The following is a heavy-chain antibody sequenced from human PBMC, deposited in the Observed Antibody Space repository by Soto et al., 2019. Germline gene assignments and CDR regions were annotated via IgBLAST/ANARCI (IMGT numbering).Heavy chain of an antibody. CDR1: GGSFSGYY. V-gene: IGHV4-34*01. CDR2: INHSGST. J-gene: IGHJ6*02. CDR3: ARGPALRYYYCYYGMDV. Sequence: SETLSLTCAVYGGSFSGYYWSWIRQPPGKGLEWIGEINHSGSTNYNPSLKSRVTISVDTSKNQFSLKLSSVTAADTAVYYCARGPALRYYYCYYGMDVWGQGTTVT. D-gene: IGHD3-3*01.